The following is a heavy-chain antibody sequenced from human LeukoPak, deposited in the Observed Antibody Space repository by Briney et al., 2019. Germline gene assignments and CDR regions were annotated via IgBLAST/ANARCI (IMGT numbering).Heavy chain of an antibody. V-gene: IGHV3-30*02. CDR2: IRYDGSNK. CDR1: GFTFSSYG. D-gene: IGHD1-1*01. Sequence: GGSLRLSCAASGFTFSSYGMHWVRQAPGKGLEWVAFIRYDGSNKYYADSVKGRFTISRDNSKNTLYLQMSSLRAEDTAVYYCAKDLTRELDYWGQGTLVTVSS. J-gene: IGHJ4*02. CDR3: AKDLTRELDY.